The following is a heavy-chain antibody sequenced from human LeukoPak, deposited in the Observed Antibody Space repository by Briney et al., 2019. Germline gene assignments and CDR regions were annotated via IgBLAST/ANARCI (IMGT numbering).Heavy chain of an antibody. CDR3: ARDSCLIKTCLDY. J-gene: IGHJ4*02. Sequence: GGSLRLSCAASGFTFDSFGMHWVRQVPGKGLEWVAFIRFDGSYSYYGDSMKGRITISRDNSRNTLFLQMNSLRTDDTAVYYCARDSCLIKTCLDYWGQGTLVTVSS. D-gene: IGHD3-10*01. CDR1: GFTFDSFG. V-gene: IGHV3-30*02. CDR2: IRFDGSYS.